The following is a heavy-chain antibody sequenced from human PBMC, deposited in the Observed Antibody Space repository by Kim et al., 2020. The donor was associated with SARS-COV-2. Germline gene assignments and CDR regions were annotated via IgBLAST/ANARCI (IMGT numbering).Heavy chain of an antibody. D-gene: IGHD6-13*01. Sequence: GGSLRLSCAASGFTFSSYSMNWVRQAPGKGLEWVSSISSSSSYIYYADSVKGRFTISRDNAKNSLYLQMNSLRAEDTAVYYCACLHSSSWYEVDYWGQGTLVTVSS. V-gene: IGHV3-21*01. CDR1: GFTFSSYS. CDR3: ACLHSSSWYEVDY. J-gene: IGHJ4*02. CDR2: ISSSSSYI.